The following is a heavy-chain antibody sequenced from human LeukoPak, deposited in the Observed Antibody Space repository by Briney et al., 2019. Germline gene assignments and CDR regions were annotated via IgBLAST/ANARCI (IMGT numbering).Heavy chain of an antibody. CDR3: AKDFRGDSSGWKEPSPVFDY. J-gene: IGHJ4*02. Sequence: GGSLTLSCAASGFAFDDYAMHWVRQAPGKGLEWVSLISGDGGSTYYADSVKGRFTISRDNSKNSLYLQMNSLRNEDTALYYCAKDFRGDSSGWKEPSPVFDYWGQGTLVTVSS. CDR2: ISGDGGST. CDR1: GFAFDDYA. D-gene: IGHD6-19*01. V-gene: IGHV3-43*02.